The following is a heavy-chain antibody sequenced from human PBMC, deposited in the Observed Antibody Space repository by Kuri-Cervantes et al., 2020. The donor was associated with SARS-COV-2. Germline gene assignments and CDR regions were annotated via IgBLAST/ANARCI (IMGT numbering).Heavy chain of an antibody. J-gene: IGHJ4*02. D-gene: IGHD3-3*01. CDR1: GYSISRGYY. CDR2: VSYSGSA. V-gene: IGHV4-38-2*02. Sequence: SETLSLTCTVSGYSISRGYYWGWIRQPPGKGLEWIGSVSYSGSAYYNPSLKSRVTIFVDTSKNQLSLWLTSVTAADTAVYYCARYFWSGAYYFDYWGQETLVTVSS. CDR3: ARYFWSGAYYFDY.